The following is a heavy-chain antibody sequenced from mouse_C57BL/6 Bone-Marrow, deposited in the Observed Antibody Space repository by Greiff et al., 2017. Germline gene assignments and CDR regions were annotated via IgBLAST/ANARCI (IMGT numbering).Heavy chain of an antibody. CDR2: ISGGGGNT. CDR1: GFTFSSYT. D-gene: IGHD2-5*01. Sequence: DVKLVESGGGLVKPGGSLKLSCAASGFTFSSYTMSWVRQTPEKRLEWVATISGGGGNTYYPDSVKGRFTISRDNAKNTLYLQMSSLRSEDTALYYCARKSYYSNSAWFADWGQGTLVTVSA. J-gene: IGHJ3*01. V-gene: IGHV5-9*01. CDR3: ARKSYYSNSAWFAD.